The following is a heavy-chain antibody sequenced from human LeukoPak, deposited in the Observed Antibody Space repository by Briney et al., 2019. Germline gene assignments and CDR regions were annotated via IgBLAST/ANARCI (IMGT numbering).Heavy chain of an antibody. CDR2: ISSSSSTI. J-gene: IGHJ4*02. D-gene: IGHD3-3*01. Sequence: GGSLRLSCAASGFTFSSYSMNWVRQAPGKRLEWVSYISSSSSTIYYADSVKGRFTISKDNAKNSLYLQMNSLRAEDTAVYYCARDRTIFGVVIMDDYWGQGTLVTVSS. CDR3: ARDRTIFGVVIMDDY. V-gene: IGHV3-48*01. CDR1: GFTFSSYS.